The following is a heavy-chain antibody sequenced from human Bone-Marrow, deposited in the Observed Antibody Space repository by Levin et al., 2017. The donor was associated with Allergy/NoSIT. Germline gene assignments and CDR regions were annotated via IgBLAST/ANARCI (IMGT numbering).Heavy chain of an antibody. CDR3: ARDHPDCSSASCYD. D-gene: IGHD2-2*01. V-gene: IGHV1-2*06. Sequence: PQASVKVSCKASGYTFIGYYMHWVRQAPGQGLEWMGRINCNSGDTNYAQKFQGRVTMTRDTSFSTAFMELSRLGSDDTAMYYCARDHPDCSSASCYDWGQGTLVTVSS. J-gene: IGHJ4*02. CDR2: INCNSGDT. CDR1: GYTFIGYY.